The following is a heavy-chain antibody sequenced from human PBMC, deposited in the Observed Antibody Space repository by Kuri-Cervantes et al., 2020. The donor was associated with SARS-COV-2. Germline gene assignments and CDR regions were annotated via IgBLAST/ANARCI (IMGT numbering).Heavy chain of an antibody. CDR3: ARQGGIVVVPAAL. CDR1: GESFIGYY. Sequence: GSLRLSCAVYGESFIGYYWSWVRQPPGKGLEWIGSIYHSGSTYYNPSLKSRVTISVDTSKNQFSLKLSSVTAADTAVYYCARQGGIVVVPAALWGQGTLVTVSS. CDR2: IYHSGST. V-gene: IGHV4-34*01. J-gene: IGHJ4*02. D-gene: IGHD2-2*01.